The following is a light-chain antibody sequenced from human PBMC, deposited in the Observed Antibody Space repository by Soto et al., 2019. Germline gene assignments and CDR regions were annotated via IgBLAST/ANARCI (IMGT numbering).Light chain of an antibody. V-gene: IGKV1-39*01. CDR3: QQSYSAPYT. CDR2: AAS. CDR1: ESIRDF. Sequence: DIQMTQSPSSLSASVGDRVTITCRASESIRDFLSWYQQKPRKPPQLLIFAASTLQHGVPSRFSGSASGTDFTLTISSLQPEDFAAYYCQQSYSAPYTFVQGTNLEIK. J-gene: IGKJ2*01.